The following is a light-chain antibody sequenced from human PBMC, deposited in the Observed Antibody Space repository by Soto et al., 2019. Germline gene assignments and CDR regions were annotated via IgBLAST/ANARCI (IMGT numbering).Light chain of an antibody. CDR2: TVS. Sequence: DIVMTQTPLSLTVTPGEPASISCRSSQSLLDSDDGNTYLDWYLQKPGQSPQLLIYTVSYRASGVPDRFSGSGSGTDFTLKTSRVEAEDVGVYYCMQRIEFTQIVGGGTKVDLK. J-gene: IGKJ4*01. V-gene: IGKV2-40*01. CDR1: QSLLDSDDGNTY. CDR3: MQRIEFTQI.